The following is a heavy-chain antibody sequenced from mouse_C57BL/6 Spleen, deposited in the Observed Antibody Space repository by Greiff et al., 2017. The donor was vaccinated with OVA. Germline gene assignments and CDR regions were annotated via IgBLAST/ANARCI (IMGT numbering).Heavy chain of an antibody. Sequence: VQLQQSGAELVRPGASVKLSCTASGFNIKDDYMHWVKQRPEQGLEWIGWIDPENGDTEYASKFQGKATITADTSSNTAYLQLSSLTSEDTAVYYCTTPTTVEHWGQGTTLTVSS. CDR1: GFNIKDDY. J-gene: IGHJ2*01. CDR3: TTPTTVEH. V-gene: IGHV14-4*01. CDR2: IDPENGDT. D-gene: IGHD1-1*01.